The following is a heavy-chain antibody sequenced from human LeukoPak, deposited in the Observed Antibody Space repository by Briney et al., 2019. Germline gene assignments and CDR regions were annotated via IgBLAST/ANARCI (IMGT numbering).Heavy chain of an antibody. V-gene: IGHV3-23*01. Sequence: GGSLRLSCAASGFTFSNYAMSWVRRAPGKGLEWVSAIVGSGSNTYYADSVKGRFTISRDNPKNTLYLQMNSLRAEDTAVYYCAKWGDYDILTGYYDSDYWGQGTLVTVSS. CDR3: AKWGDYDILTGYYDSDY. D-gene: IGHD3-9*01. J-gene: IGHJ4*02. CDR1: GFTFSNYA. CDR2: IVGSGSNT.